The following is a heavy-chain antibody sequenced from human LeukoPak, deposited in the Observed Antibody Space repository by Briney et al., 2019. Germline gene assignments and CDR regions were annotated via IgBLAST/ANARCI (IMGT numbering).Heavy chain of an antibody. CDR1: GFTFSSYS. CDR2: ISSSSSYI. V-gene: IGHV3-21*01. CDR3: AKDEDCGGDCSYFVFDY. Sequence: GGSLRLSCAASGFTFSSYSMNWVRQAPGKGLEWVSSISSSSSYIYYADSVKGRFTISRDNSKNTQYLQMNSLRAEDTAVYYCAKDEDCGGDCSYFVFDYWGQGTLVTVSS. D-gene: IGHD2-21*02. J-gene: IGHJ4*02.